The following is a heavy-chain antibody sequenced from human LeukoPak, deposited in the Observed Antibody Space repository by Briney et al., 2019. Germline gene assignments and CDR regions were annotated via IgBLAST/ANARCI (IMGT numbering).Heavy chain of an antibody. J-gene: IGHJ4*02. D-gene: IGHD3-22*01. V-gene: IGHV1-3*01. Sequence: ASVKVSCKASGHTFIDYTMHWLRQAPGQRLDWMGWINGGSGNTKYSPEFQGRVTITRDTSASTGYMELSSLRSEDTAVYYCANPRYDSSGYYYVDWGQGTLVTVSS. CDR3: ANPRYDSSGYYYVD. CDR2: INGGSGNT. CDR1: GHTFIDYT.